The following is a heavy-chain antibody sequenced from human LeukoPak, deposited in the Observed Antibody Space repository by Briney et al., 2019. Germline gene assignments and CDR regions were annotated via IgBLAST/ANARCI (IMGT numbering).Heavy chain of an antibody. D-gene: IGHD3-10*01. V-gene: IGHV1-69*13. J-gene: IGHJ4*02. CDR3: ARRSGGARSFDY. Sequence: SLKVSCKASGGTFSSYAISWVRQAPGQGLEWMGGIIPIFGTANYAQKFQGRVTITADESTSTAYMELSSLRSEDTAVYYCARRSGGARSFDYWGQGTLVTVSS. CDR2: IIPIFGTA. CDR1: GGTFSSYA.